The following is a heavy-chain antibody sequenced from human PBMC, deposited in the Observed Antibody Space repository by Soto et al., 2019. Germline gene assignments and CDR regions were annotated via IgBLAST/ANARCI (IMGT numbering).Heavy chain of an antibody. J-gene: IGHJ6*02. V-gene: IGHV1-18*01. CDR2: INGYNGNT. CDR3: ARMGDVPYYYSGMDV. D-gene: IGHD3-16*01. CDR1: GYTFSTYG. Sequence: QVQLVQSGAEVKKPGASVKVSCKASGYTFSTYGISWVRQAPGQGLEWMGWINGYNGNTNYAPKLKGRITMTTDTSTTTAYMELRSLRSDDTAVYYCARMGDVPYYYSGMDVWGQGTTVTVSS.